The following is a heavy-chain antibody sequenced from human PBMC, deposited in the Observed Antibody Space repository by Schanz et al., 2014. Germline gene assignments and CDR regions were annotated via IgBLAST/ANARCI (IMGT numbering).Heavy chain of an antibody. V-gene: IGHV1-69*09. CDR2: IIPILDKT. Sequence: QVQLVQSGAEVKKPGVSVKVSCKASGGTFSSSTLTWVRQAPGQGLEWMGRIIPILDKTNYAQKFQGRVAMTRDTSTSTVYMEVSGLRSEDTAVYYCAKVDRTRYYAMDVWGQGTTVTVSS. D-gene: IGHD3-9*01. J-gene: IGHJ6*02. CDR3: AKVDRTRYYAMDV. CDR1: GGTFSSST.